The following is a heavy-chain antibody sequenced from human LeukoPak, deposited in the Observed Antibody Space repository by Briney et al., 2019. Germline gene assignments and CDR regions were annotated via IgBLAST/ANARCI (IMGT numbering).Heavy chain of an antibody. V-gene: IGHV3-53*01. CDR1: GFAVSDHY. CDR3: ARPGITAAGPFDY. J-gene: IGHJ4*02. CDR2: MYSGGSI. D-gene: IGHD6-13*01. Sequence: GGSLRLSCAASGFAVSDHYMNWVRQAPGKGLEWVSVMYSGGSIYYADSVKGRFTISGDNSKNTLYLQMNSLRAEDTAVYYCARPGITAAGPFDYWGQGTLVTVSS.